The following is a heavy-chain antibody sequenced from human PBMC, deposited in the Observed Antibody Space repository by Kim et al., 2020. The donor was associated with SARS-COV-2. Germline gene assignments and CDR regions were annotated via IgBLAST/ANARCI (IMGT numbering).Heavy chain of an antibody. D-gene: IGHD1-26*01. J-gene: IGHJ6*02. CDR1: GFTFSSYG. CDR2: IWYDGSNK. V-gene: IGHV3-33*01. CDR3: ARDLLVVDTSDGSDV. Sequence: GGSLRLSCAASGFTFSSYGMHWVRQAPGKGLEWVAVIWYDGSNKYYADSVKGRFTISRDNSKNTLYLQMNSLRAEDTAVYYCARDLLVVDTSDGSDVWRQGTTVPV.